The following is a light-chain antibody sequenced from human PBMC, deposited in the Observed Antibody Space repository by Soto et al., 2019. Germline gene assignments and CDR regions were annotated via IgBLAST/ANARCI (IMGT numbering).Light chain of an antibody. V-gene: IGLV1-51*01. Sequence: QSVLTQPPSASAAPGQKVTISCSGSSSNIGTYYVSWYLQLPGTAPKLLIYDNDXXPSGFHXRLSGSKSGTSASLGITGLQTGDEADYYCGAWDSSMNAFVFGDGTKGTGL. CDR3: GAWDSSMNAFV. CDR2: DND. CDR1: SSNIGTYY. J-gene: IGLJ1*01.